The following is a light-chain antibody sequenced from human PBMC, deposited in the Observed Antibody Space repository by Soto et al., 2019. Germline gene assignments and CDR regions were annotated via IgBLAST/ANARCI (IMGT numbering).Light chain of an antibody. CDR3: QQYDNPPLT. CDR2: DAS. Sequence: DIQMPQSPSTLPASIGDRVTITCQASQDISNYLNWYQQKPGKAPKLLIYDASNLETGVPSRFSGSGSGTDFTFTISSLQPEDIATYYCQQYDNPPLTFGGGTKVDI. V-gene: IGKV1-33*01. CDR1: QDISNY. J-gene: IGKJ4*01.